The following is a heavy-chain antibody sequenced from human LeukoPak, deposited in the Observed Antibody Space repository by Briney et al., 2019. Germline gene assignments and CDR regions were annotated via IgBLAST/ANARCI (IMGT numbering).Heavy chain of an antibody. D-gene: IGHD1-26*01. CDR2: MSPNSGNT. Sequence: ASVKVSCKASGYTFTSYDINWVRQATGQGLEWMGWMSPNSGNTGYAQKFQGRVTITRNTSISTAYMELSSLRSEDTAVYYCARSGGGRGSYTVDYWGQGTLVTVSS. CDR1: GYTFTSYD. J-gene: IGHJ4*02. CDR3: ARSGGGRGSYTVDY. V-gene: IGHV1-8*03.